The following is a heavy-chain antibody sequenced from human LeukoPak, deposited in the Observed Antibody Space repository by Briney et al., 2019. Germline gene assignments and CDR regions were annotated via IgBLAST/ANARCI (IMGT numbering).Heavy chain of an antibody. D-gene: IGHD6-19*01. CDR3: ARDASALY. J-gene: IGHJ4*02. CDR1: GFTFGSYE. V-gene: IGHV3-48*03. Sequence: PGGSLRLSCEASGFTFGSYEMTWVRQAPGKGLEWLSYISTSGSIIVYADSVRGRFTVSRDNARDSLYLQMNSLRDDDTSVYFCARDASALYWGRGTLVTVSS. CDR2: ISTSGSII.